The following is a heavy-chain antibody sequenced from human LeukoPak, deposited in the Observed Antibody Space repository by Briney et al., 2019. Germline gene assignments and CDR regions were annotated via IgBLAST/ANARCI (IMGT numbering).Heavy chain of an antibody. CDR3: ARGGGITMVRKNYYYGMDV. V-gene: IGHV4-59*08. CDR1: GGSISSYY. D-gene: IGHD3-10*01. Sequence: SETLSLTCTVSGGSISSYYWSWIRQPPGKGLEWIGYIYYSGSTNYNPSLKSRVTISVDTSKNQFSLKLSSVTAADTAVYYCARGGGITMVRKNYYYGMDVWGQGTTVTVSS. CDR2: IYYSGST. J-gene: IGHJ6*02.